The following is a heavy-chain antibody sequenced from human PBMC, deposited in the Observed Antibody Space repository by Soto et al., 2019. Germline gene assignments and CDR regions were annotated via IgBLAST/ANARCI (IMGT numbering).Heavy chain of an antibody. CDR1: GFTFSSYA. V-gene: IGHV3-23*01. D-gene: IGHD3-22*01. J-gene: IGHJ4*02. Sequence: GGSLRLSCAASGFTFSSYAMSWVRQAPGKGLEWVSAFSGSGGSTYYADSVKGRFTISRDNSKNTLYLQMNSLRAEDTAVYYCFYYYDSSGYPYYFDYWGQGTLVTVSS. CDR2: FSGSGGST. CDR3: FYYYDSSGYPYYFDY.